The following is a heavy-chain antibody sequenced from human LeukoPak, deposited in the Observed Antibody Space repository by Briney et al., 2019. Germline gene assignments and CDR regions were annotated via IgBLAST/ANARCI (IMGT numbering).Heavy chain of an antibody. J-gene: IGHJ3*01. CDR1: GFTFDDYS. CDR2: ISSSSGYI. D-gene: IGHD3-22*01. Sequence: SGGSLRLSCAASGFTFDDYSMNWVRQAPGKGLEWVSFISSSSGYIFYADSMKGRFTISRDNAKNSLYLQMNSLRAEDTAIYYCTRDLRIAMIADAFDLWGQGTMVTASS. CDR3: TRDLRIAMIADAFDL. V-gene: IGHV3-21*01.